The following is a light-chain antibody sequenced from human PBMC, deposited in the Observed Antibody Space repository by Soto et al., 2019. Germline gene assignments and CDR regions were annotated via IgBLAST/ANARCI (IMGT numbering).Light chain of an antibody. CDR2: DAS. Sequence: EIVLTQSPATLSLSPGERAALSCRASQSVSDFLDWYQQKPGQAPRVLIYDASNRATGIPARFSGSGSGADFTLTISSLEPEDFAVYYCQQPSNWPLTFGGGTKVDIK. V-gene: IGKV3-11*01. CDR1: QSVSDF. CDR3: QQPSNWPLT. J-gene: IGKJ4*01.